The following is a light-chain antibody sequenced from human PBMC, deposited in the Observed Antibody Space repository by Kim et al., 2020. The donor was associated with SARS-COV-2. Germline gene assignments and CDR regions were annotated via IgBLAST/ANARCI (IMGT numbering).Light chain of an antibody. J-gene: IGLJ1*01. CDR3: CSYAGSPPYV. V-gene: IGLV2-11*01. CDR2: NVS. CDR1: SSDVGGYDY. Sequence: QSVLTQPRSVSGSPGQSVTISCTGTSSDVGGYDYVSWYQQHPGKAPKLMIYNVSKRPSGVPDRFSGSKSGNTASLTIAGLQAEGEADYYCCSYAGSPPYVFGAGTKVTVL.